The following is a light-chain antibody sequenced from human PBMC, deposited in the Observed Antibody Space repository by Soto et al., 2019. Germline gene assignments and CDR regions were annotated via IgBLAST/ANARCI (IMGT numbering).Light chain of an antibody. CDR2: GSF. J-gene: IGKJ4*01. Sequence: EIVMTQSPATLCVSPGERVTLSCRASQSVYSNLAWYQQKPGQAPRLLIHGSFTRATGIPARFSGSGSGTEFTLTISSLQSEDFAVYYCQQFNQWPLTFGGGTKVEIK. CDR3: QQFNQWPLT. CDR1: QSVYSN. V-gene: IGKV3-15*01.